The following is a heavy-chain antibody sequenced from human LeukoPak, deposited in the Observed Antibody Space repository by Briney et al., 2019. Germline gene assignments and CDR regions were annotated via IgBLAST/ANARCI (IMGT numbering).Heavy chain of an antibody. V-gene: IGHV3-7*01. CDR2: LNQDGSEK. CDR1: GLTFSSYW. D-gene: IGHD1-14*01. J-gene: IGHJ6*03. Sequence: PGGSLRLPCAASGLTFSSYWMSWVRQTPGKGLEWVANLNQDGSEKHYVDSAKGRFTISRDNAKNSLYLQMNSLRGEDTAVYYCAKLTRGYYYYMDVWGKGTTVTVSS. CDR3: AKLTRGYYYYMDV.